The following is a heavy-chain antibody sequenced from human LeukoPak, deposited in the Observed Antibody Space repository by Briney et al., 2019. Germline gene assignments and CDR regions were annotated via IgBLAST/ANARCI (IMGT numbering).Heavy chain of an antibody. J-gene: IGHJ4*02. Sequence: PSETLSLTCTVSGGSISSYFWSWIRQPPGKGLEWIGYIYYSGTTNYNPSLKSRVTISVDTSKNQFSLKLSSVTAADTAVYYCARDRGASSAWYNFDSWGQGTLVTVSS. CDR1: GGSISSYF. D-gene: IGHD6-19*01. V-gene: IGHV4-59*01. CDR3: ARDRGASSAWYNFDS. CDR2: IYYSGTT.